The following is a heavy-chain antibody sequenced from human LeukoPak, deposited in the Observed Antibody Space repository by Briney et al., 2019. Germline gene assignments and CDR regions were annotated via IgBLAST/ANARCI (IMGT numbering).Heavy chain of an antibody. CDR2: IYYSGST. Sequence: SETLSLTCTVSGGSIGSSSYYWGWIRQPPGKGLEWIGSIYYSGSTYYNPSLKSRVTISVDTSKNQFSLKLSSVTAADTAVYYCARQGGGYYWGKYYFDYWGQGTLVTVSS. J-gene: IGHJ4*02. CDR1: GGSIGSSSYY. CDR3: ARQGGGYYWGKYYFDY. D-gene: IGHD3-22*01. V-gene: IGHV4-39*01.